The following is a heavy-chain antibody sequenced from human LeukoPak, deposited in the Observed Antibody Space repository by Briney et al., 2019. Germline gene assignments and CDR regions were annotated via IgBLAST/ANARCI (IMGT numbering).Heavy chain of an antibody. V-gene: IGHV3-11*01. Sequence: PGGSLRLSCAASGFTFSDYYMGWIRQAPGKGLEWVSYISSSGSTIYYADSVKGRFTISRDNAKNSLYLQMNSLGAEDTAVYFCARRRYNWNAIDYWGQGTLVTVSS. D-gene: IGHD1-20*01. CDR3: ARRRYNWNAIDY. CDR1: GFTFSDYY. J-gene: IGHJ4*02. CDR2: ISSSGSTI.